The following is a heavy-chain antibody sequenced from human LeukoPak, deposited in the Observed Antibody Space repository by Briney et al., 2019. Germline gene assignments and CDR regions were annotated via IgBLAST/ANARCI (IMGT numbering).Heavy chain of an antibody. CDR3: TTERRESSGWYNWCFDY. Sequence: GGSLRLSCEVSGFTFSNAWMSWVRQAPGKGLEWVGRVKSKTDGGTTDYGAPVKGRFTISRDDSKNTLYLQMNNLKTEDTAVYYCTTERRESSGWYNWCFDYWGQGILVTVSS. CDR1: GFTFSNAW. J-gene: IGHJ4*02. D-gene: IGHD6-19*01. CDR2: VKSKTDGGTT. V-gene: IGHV3-15*01.